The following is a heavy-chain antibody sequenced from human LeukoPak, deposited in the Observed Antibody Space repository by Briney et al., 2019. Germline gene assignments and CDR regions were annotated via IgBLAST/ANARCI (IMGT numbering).Heavy chain of an antibody. CDR2: INPNSGGT. CDR1: GYTFTGYY. Sequence: ASVKVSCKASGYTFTGYYMHWVRQAPGQGLEWMGWINPNSGGTNYAQKFQGRVTMTRDTSISTAYMELSRLRSDDTAEYYCARDLYLGTYNLDYWGQGTLVTVSS. V-gene: IGHV1-2*02. CDR3: ARDLYLGTYNLDY. D-gene: IGHD1-1*01. J-gene: IGHJ4*02.